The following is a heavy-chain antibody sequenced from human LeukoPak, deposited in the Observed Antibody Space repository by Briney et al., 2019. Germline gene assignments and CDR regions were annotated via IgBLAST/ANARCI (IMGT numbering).Heavy chain of an antibody. D-gene: IGHD6-13*01. Sequence: HPGGSPRLSCAVSGFSFRSYAMSWVRQAPGKGLEWVSGISDGGGSTYYADSVKGRFTISRDNSKNTLYLQMNSLRAEDTAVYYCAKDRGSSSSSYYPTNYYYYGMDVWGQGTTVTVSS. CDR1: GFSFRSYA. J-gene: IGHJ6*02. V-gene: IGHV3-23*01. CDR3: AKDRGSSSSSYYPTNYYYYGMDV. CDR2: ISDGGGST.